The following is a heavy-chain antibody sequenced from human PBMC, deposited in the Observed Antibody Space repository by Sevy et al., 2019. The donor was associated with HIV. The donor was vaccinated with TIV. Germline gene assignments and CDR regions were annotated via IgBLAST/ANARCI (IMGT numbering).Heavy chain of an antibody. V-gene: IGHV4-31*03. Sequence: SETLSLTCTVSGDSINSGDYYWSWIRQHPEKGLEWIGYIIHTGSTYYNRSFKSRATISVDTSKNQFSLKLSLMTAADTAVYYCAREGTKGVWFDPWGEGTLVTVSS. J-gene: IGHJ5*02. D-gene: IGHD3-16*01. CDR3: AREGTKGVWFDP. CDR2: IIHTGST. CDR1: GDSINSGDYY.